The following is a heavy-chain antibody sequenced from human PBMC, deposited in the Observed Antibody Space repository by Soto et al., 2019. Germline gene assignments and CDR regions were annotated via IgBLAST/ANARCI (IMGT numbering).Heavy chain of an antibody. CDR2: ISYDGSNK. D-gene: IGHD4-17*01. CDR3: AELGLWMTTDAFDI. V-gene: IGHV3-30*18. J-gene: IGHJ3*02. CDR1: GFTFSSYG. Sequence: QVQLVESGGGVVQPGRSLRLSCAASGFTFSSYGMHWVRQAPGKGLEWVAVISYDGSNKYYADSVKGRFTISRDNSKNTLYLQMNSLRAEDTAVYYCAELGLWMTTDAFDIWGQGTMVTVSS.